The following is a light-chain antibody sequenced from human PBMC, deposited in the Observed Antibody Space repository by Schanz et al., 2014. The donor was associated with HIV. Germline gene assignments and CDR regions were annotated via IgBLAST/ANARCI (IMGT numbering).Light chain of an antibody. CDR3: QQYYSTPPT. CDR2: WAS. V-gene: IGKV4-1*01. CDR1: QSVLYSSNNRDY. Sequence: DIVMTQSPDSLAVSLGERATIHCKSSQSVLYSSNNRDYLAWYQQKPGQPPKLLISWASARESGVPDRFSGSGSGTDFTLTISGLQAEDVAVYYCQQYYSTPPTFGGGTQVEIK. J-gene: IGKJ4*01.